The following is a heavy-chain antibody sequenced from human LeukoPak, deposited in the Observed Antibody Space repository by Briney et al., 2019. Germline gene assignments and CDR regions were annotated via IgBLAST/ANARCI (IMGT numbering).Heavy chain of an antibody. J-gene: IGHJ4*02. CDR2: IYYSGST. V-gene: IGHV4-61*01. Sequence: PSETLSLTCTVSGGSISSGSYYWSWIRQPPGKGLEWIGYIYYSGSTNYNPSLKSRVTISVDTSKNQFSLKLSSVTAADTAVYYCARDSGSSGGANFFAFDYWGQGTLVTVSS. CDR3: ARDSGSSGGANFFAFDY. D-gene: IGHD1-26*01. CDR1: GGSISSGSYY.